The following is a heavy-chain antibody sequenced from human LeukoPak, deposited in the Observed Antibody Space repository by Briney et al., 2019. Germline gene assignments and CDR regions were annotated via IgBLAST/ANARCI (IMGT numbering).Heavy chain of an antibody. Sequence: GASVKVSCKASGGTFSSYAISWVRQAPGQGLEWMGGIIPIFGTANYAQKFQGRVTITTDESTSTAYMELSSLRSEDTAVYYCAREGYGSGSFHYYYYMDVWGKGTTVTVSS. V-gene: IGHV1-69*05. CDR1: GGTFSSYA. D-gene: IGHD3-10*01. J-gene: IGHJ6*03. CDR3: AREGYGSGSFHYYYYMDV. CDR2: IIPIFGTA.